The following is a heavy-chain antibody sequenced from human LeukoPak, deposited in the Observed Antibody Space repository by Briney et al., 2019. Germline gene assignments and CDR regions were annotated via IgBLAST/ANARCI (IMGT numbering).Heavy chain of an antibody. CDR2: ISPSSHFI. J-gene: IGHJ4*02. CDR1: EFSLSSYT. D-gene: IGHD1-26*01. V-gene: IGHV3-21*01. CDR3: ARDYFPPHWSENSGYFDS. Sequence: PGGSLRLSCAASEFSLSSYTMNWVRQVPGKGLEWVASISPSSHFIHYTDSLKGRFTISRDNAKNSLFLQMNSLRAEDTAVYYCARDYFPPHWSENSGYFDSWGQGTLVTVSS.